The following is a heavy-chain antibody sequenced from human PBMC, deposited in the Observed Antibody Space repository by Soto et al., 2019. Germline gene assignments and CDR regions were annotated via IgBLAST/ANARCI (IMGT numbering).Heavy chain of an antibody. Sequence: QVHLVESGGGVVQPGKSLRLSCTASGLTFSSYAVHWVRQAPGKGLEWVSVISEDGGNKYFAESVRGRFLISRDNSNKTVYLQMNSLRHEDVAVYSCARSSTSTVSALAYWGKGTLVTVSS. CDR2: ISEDGGNK. CDR1: GLTFSSYA. V-gene: IGHV3-30-3*01. J-gene: IGHJ4*02. D-gene: IGHD6-19*01. CDR3: ARSSTSTVSALAY.